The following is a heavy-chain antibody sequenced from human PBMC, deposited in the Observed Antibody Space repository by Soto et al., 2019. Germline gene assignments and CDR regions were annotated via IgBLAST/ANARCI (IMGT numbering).Heavy chain of an antibody. J-gene: IGHJ4*02. D-gene: IGHD3-16*02. CDR3: AKAFYDYVWGSYREFDY. CDR1: GFTFSSYG. V-gene: IGHV3-30*18. Sequence: QVQLVESGGGVVQPGRSLRLSCAASGFTFSSYGMHRVRQAPGKGLEWVAVISYDGSNKYYADSVKGRFTISRDNSKNTLYLQMNSLRAEDTAVYYCAKAFYDYVWGSYREFDYWGQGTLVTVSS. CDR2: ISYDGSNK.